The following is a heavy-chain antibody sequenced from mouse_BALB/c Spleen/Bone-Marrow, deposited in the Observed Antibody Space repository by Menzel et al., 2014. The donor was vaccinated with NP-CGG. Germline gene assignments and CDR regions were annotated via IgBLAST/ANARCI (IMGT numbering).Heavy chain of an antibody. Sequence: QVQLQQSGAELAKPGASVKMSCKASGYTFTVYWIHWVKQRPGQGLEWIGYINPSTAYTEYNQKFKDKATLTADKSSTTTYMQLSRLASEDSEVYYSSLATGTSVAYSGQGTLGT. V-gene: IGHV1-7*01. D-gene: IGHD1-1*01. CDR3: SLATGTSVAY. J-gene: IGHJ3*01. CDR1: GYTFTVYW. CDR2: INPSTAYT.